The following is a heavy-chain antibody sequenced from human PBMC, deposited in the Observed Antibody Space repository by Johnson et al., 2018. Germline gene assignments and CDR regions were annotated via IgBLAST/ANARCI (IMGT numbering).Heavy chain of an antibody. CDR3: SKDLQGPCEI. CDR1: GFTFSSYA. V-gene: IGHV3-23*04. CDR2: SSCSGGRT. J-gene: IGHJ3*02. Sequence: VQLVQSGGGLVQPGGSLRLSCAASGFTFSSYAMSWVRQAPGKGLEWVSASSCSGGRTYYADSVKGRFTISRDNSKNTLFLTMNSLRAEETAVYYCSKDLQGPCEIWGQGTMVTVSS.